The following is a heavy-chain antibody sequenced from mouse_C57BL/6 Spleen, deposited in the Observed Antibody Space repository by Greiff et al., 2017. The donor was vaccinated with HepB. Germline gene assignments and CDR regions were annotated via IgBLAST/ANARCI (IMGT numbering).Heavy chain of an antibody. V-gene: IGHV1-82*01. D-gene: IGHD1-1*01. CDR3: ARVGGSSPFDY. J-gene: IGHJ2*01. Sequence: QVQLQQSGPELVKPGASVKISCKASGYAFSSSWMNWVKQRPGKGLEWIGRIYPGDGDTNYNGKFKGKATLTADKSSSTAYMQLSILTSEDSAVYFCARVGGSSPFDYWGQGTTLTVSS. CDR2: IYPGDGDT. CDR1: GYAFSSSW.